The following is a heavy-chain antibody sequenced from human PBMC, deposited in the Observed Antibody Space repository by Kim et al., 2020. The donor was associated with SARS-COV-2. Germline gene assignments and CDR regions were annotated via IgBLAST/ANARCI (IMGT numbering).Heavy chain of an antibody. V-gene: IGHV1-58*01. CDR1: GFTFSSSA. CDR2: IVVGSGNT. J-gene: IGHJ3*02. CDR3: AAPNCSSTSCQDAFDI. Sequence: SVKVSCKASGFTFSSSAVQWVRQARGQRLEWIGWIVVGSGNTNYAQKFQERVTITRDLSTNTAYMELSSLRSEDTAVYYCAAPNCSSTSCQDAFDIWGQGTMVTVSS. D-gene: IGHD2-2*01.